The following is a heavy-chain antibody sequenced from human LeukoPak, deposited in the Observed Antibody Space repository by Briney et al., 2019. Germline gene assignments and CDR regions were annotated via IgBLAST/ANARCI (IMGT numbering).Heavy chain of an antibody. D-gene: IGHD2-2*02. CDR1: GYTFTSYG. J-gene: IGHJ4*02. CDR2: ISAYNGNT. V-gene: IGHV1-18*01. CDR3: ARAPIPPYYFDY. Sequence: ASVKVSCKASGYTFTSYGISWVRQAPGQGLEWVGWISAYNGNTNYAQKLQGRVTMTTDTSTSTAYMELRSLRSDDTAVYYCARAPIPPYYFDYWGQGTLVTVSS.